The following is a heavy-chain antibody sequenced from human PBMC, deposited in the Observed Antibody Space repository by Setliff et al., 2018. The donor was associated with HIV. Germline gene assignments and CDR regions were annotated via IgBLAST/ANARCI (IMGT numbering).Heavy chain of an antibody. V-gene: IGHV3-23*01. CDR2: FIGSADTM. Sequence: GGSLRLSCVVSGFTLNTYTMSWVRQAPGKGLEWVAGFIGSADTMYYEDSVKGRFAISRDNSKNTLYLQMNNLRVEDTAIYYCAKDPVRAHGGSGWYYFDSWGQGTLVTVSS. J-gene: IGHJ4*02. CDR3: AKDPVRAHGGSGWYYFDS. CDR1: GFTLNTYT. D-gene: IGHD6-13*01.